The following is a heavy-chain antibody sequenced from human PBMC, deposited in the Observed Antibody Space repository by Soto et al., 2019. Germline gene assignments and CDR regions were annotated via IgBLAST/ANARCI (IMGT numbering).Heavy chain of an antibody. V-gene: IGHV1-18*01. J-gene: IGHJ4*02. D-gene: IGHD1-26*01. Sequence: QVQPVQSGAEVKKPGASVKVSCKLSGYTFTSYGIGWVRQAPGQGLEWMGWISAYNGNTNYAQKLQGRVTMTTDPSTSAAYTELGSLRSDDTAVYYCARDEGGGSYYLDRETGDYWGQGTLVTVSS. CDR3: ARDEGGGSYYLDRETGDY. CDR1: GYTFTSYG. CDR2: ISAYNGNT.